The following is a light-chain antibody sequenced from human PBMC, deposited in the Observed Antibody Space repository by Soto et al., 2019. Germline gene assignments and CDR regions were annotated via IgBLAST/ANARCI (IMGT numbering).Light chain of an antibody. V-gene: IGKV3-20*01. CDR3: QQDGRSPFT. Sequence: EIVLTQSPGTLSLSPGERATLSCRASQSVSSNNLAWYQQRPGKAPRVVIYGASTRATGIPERFSGSGSGTDFTLTISRLEPEDFAVYYCQQDGRSPFTFGPGTKVDSK. J-gene: IGKJ3*01. CDR2: GAS. CDR1: QSVSSNN.